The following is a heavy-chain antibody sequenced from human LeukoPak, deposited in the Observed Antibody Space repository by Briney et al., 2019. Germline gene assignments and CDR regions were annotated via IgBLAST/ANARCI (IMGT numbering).Heavy chain of an antibody. J-gene: IGHJ6*02. CDR2: ISSSGSTI. CDR3: AREVRGVTEPMDV. D-gene: IGHD3-10*01. V-gene: IGHV3-48*04. CDR1: GFTFSTYG. Sequence: GGSLRLSCAASGFTFSTYGMHWVRQAPGKGLEGVSYISSSGSTIYYADSVKGRFTISRDNAKNSLYLQMNSLRAEDTAVYYCAREVRGVTEPMDVWGQGTTVTVSS.